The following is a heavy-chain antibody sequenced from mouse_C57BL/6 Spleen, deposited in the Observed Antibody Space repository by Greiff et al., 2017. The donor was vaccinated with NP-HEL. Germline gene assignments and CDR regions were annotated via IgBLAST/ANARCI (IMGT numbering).Heavy chain of an antibody. V-gene: IGHV1-63*01. Sequence: VQLQQSGAELVRPGTSVKMSCKASGYTFTNYWIGWAKQRPGHGLEWIGDLYPGGGYTNYNEKFKGKATLTADKSSSTAYMQFSSLTSEDSAIYYCARRLYDGYYYAMDYWGQGTSVTVSS. J-gene: IGHJ4*01. D-gene: IGHD2-3*01. CDR2: LYPGGGYT. CDR3: ARRLYDGYYYAMDY. CDR1: GYTFTNYW.